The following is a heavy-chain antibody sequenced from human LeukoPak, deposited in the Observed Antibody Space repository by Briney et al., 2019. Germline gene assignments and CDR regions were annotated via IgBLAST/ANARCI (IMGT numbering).Heavy chain of an antibody. CDR3: ARIAKTGMTTVTNNWFDP. CDR2: ISGSGGST. Sequence: GGSLRLSCAASGFTFSSYAMSWVRQAPGKGLEWVSAISGSGGSTYYADSVKGRFTISRDNSKNTLYLQMNSLRAEDTAVYYCARIAKTGMTTVTNNWFDPWGQGTLVTVSS. J-gene: IGHJ5*02. V-gene: IGHV3-23*01. D-gene: IGHD4-17*01. CDR1: GFTFSSYA.